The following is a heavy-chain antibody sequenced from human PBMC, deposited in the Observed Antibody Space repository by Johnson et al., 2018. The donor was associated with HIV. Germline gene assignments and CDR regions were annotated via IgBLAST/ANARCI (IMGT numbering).Heavy chain of an antibody. CDR3: ARGVSSGYYSNAFDV. V-gene: IGHV3-30*03. J-gene: IGHJ3*01. CDR1: GFTFSGYG. D-gene: IGHD3-22*01. CDR2: ISYDGSKI. Sequence: QVQLVESGGGVVQPGKSLRLSCAASGFTFSGYGMHWVRQAPGKGLEWVAIISYDGSKIYYAESVKGRFTISRDSAKNSLYLQMNSLRAEDTALYYCARGVSSGYYSNAFDVWGQGTMATVSS.